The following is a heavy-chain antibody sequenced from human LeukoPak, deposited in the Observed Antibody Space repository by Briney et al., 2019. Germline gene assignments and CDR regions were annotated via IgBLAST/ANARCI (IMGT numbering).Heavy chain of an antibody. CDR2: IYHSGST. Sequence: SETLSLTCAVYGGSFSGYYWGWIRQPPGKGLEWIGSIYHSGSTYYNPSLKSRVTISVDTSKNQFSLKLSSVTAADTAVYYCAGSITMVRGVDYWGQGTLVTVSS. D-gene: IGHD3-10*01. J-gene: IGHJ4*02. CDR1: GGSFSGYY. CDR3: AGSITMVRGVDY. V-gene: IGHV4-38-2*01.